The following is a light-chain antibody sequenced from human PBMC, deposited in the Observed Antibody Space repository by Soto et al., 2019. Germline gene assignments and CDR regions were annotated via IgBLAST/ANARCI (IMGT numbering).Light chain of an antibody. CDR2: DVT. CDR3: SSYTYTGTPYD. V-gene: IGLV2-14*01. J-gene: IGLJ1*01. Sequence: QSVLTQPASVSGSPGQSITISCTGTSSDIGNYNYVSWFQQHPGKAPKLIIFDVTNRPSGVSNRFSGSKSGNTASLTISGLQAEDGAHYYCSSYTYTGTPYDFGPGTKVTVL. CDR1: SSDIGNYNY.